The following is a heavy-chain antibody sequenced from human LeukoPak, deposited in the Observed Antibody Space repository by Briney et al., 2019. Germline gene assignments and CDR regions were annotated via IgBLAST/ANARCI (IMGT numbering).Heavy chain of an antibody. CDR3: ARDHDRSGYYFDY. J-gene: IGHJ4*02. CDR1: GYTFTRYY. Sequence: ASVKVSCKASGYTFTRYYMHWVRQAPGQGLEWMGIINPSGGSTTYAQKFQGRVTRTWDTSTSTVYMELSSLRSEDTAVYYCARDHDRSGYYFDYWGQGTLVTVSS. V-gene: IGHV1-46*01. D-gene: IGHD3-22*01. CDR2: INPSGGST.